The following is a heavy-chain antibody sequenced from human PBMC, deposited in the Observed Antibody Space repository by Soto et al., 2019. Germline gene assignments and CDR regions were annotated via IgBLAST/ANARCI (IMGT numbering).Heavy chain of an antibody. J-gene: IGHJ3*02. CDR3: ARKAEYYGFDI. CDR1: GGTFSNFA. Sequence: QVQLVQSGAEVKKPGSSVEVSCKASGGTFSNFAINWVRQAPGQGLEWMGGIIPIFDAANYAQNFRGRVTITADESTSTAYMELSGLRSEDTAMYYCARKAEYYGFDIWGQGTLVTVSS. V-gene: IGHV1-69*01. CDR2: IIPIFDAA.